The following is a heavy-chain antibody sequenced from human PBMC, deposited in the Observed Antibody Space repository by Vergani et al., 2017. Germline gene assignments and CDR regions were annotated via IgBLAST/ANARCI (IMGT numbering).Heavy chain of an antibody. J-gene: IGHJ5*02. V-gene: IGHV3-74*03. CDR1: GFSFNTYW. Sequence: EVQLVESGGGSVQSGGSLRLSCVASGFSFNTYWMHWVRQVPGKGLMWVARIDEYGNRATYGDFETGRFTISRDNAKNSLYLQMNSLRAEDTALYYCAKDLGTSSGGGWFVPWGQGTLVTVSS. D-gene: IGHD6-6*01. CDR3: AKDLGTSSGGGWFVP. CDR2: IDEYGNRA.